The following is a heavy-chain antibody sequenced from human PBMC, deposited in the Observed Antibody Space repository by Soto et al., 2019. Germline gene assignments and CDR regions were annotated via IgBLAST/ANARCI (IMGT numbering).Heavy chain of an antibody. CDR3: ARDRKYSGYDAFDY. CDR2: IKQDGSEK. CDR1: GFTFSSYW. Sequence: GGSLRLSSAASGFTFSSYWMSWVRQAPGKGLEWVANIKQDGSEKYYVDSVKGRFTISRDNAKNSLYLQMNSLRAEDTAVYYCARDRKYSGYDAFDYWGQGTLVTVSS. V-gene: IGHV3-7*01. D-gene: IGHD5-12*01. J-gene: IGHJ4*02.